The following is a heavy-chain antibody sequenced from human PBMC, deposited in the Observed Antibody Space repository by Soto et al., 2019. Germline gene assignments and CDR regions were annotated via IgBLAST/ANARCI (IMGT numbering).Heavy chain of an antibody. CDR2: INHSGST. CDR3: ARAPPGRVGVAPAIDY. Sequence: PSQSMSLTCAVDDGSFSGYYCSWMRQPPGKGLEWIGEINHSGSTNYNPSLKSRVTISVDTSKNQFSLKLSSVSAADTAVYYCARAPPGRVGVAPAIDYWGQGSLVTVSS. V-gene: IGHV4-34*01. CDR1: DGSFSGYY. D-gene: IGHD2-15*01. J-gene: IGHJ4*02.